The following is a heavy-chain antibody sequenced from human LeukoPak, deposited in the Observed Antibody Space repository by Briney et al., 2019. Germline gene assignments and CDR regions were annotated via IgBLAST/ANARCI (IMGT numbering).Heavy chain of an antibody. CDR2: ISPSGGST. CDR3: ARDRIGYCSGGSCYYYYYMDV. CDR1: GYTFTGYW. V-gene: IGHV1-46*01. D-gene: IGHD2-15*01. J-gene: IGHJ6*03. Sequence: ASVKVSCKAFGYTFTGYWMHWVRQAPGQGPEWMGVISPSGGSTIYAQKFKGRVTLTRDMSTSTDYLELSSLRSEDTAVYYCARDRIGYCSGGSCYYYYYMDVWGKGTTVTVSS.